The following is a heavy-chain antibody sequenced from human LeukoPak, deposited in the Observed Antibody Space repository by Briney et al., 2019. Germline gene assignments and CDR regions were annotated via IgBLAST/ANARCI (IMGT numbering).Heavy chain of an antibody. CDR2: INHSGST. Sequence: SETLSLTCAVYGGSFSGYYWSWIRQPPGKGLEWIGEINHSGSTNYNASLKSRVTISVDTSKSQFSLKLSSVTAADTAVYYCARPGGLVEYFQHWGQGTLVTVSS. V-gene: IGHV4-34*01. J-gene: IGHJ1*01. CDR3: ARPGGLVEYFQH. CDR1: GGSFSGYY. D-gene: IGHD3/OR15-3a*01.